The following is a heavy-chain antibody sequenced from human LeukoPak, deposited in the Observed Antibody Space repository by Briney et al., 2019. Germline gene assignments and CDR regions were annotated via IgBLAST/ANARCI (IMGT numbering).Heavy chain of an antibody. Sequence: GGSLRLSCAASGFTFSDDAMHWVRQAPGKGLDWVAFIWSDGSNKYYADSVKGRFTISRDTSKNTLYLQMNSPRAEDTAVYYCAKDMYYDSSGPVFDYWGQGTLVTVPS. CDR3: AKDMYYDSSGPVFDY. D-gene: IGHD3-22*01. V-gene: IGHV3-30*02. J-gene: IGHJ4*02. CDR2: IWSDGSNK. CDR1: GFTFSDDA.